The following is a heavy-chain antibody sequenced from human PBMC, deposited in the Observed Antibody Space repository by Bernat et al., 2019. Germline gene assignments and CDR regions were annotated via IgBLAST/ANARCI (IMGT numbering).Heavy chain of an antibody. Sequence: VYLVESGGGVVQPGRSLRLSCAASGFTFSSYSMNWVRQAPGKGLEWVSSISSSSSYIYYADSVKGRFTISRDNAKNSLYLQMNSLRAEDTAVYYCARPNLGYCSGGSCYHTYYYYGMDVWGQGTTVTVSS. CDR3: ARPNLGYCSGGSCYHTYYYYGMDV. V-gene: IGHV3-21*01. D-gene: IGHD2-15*01. CDR2: ISSSSSYI. CDR1: GFTFSSYS. J-gene: IGHJ6*02.